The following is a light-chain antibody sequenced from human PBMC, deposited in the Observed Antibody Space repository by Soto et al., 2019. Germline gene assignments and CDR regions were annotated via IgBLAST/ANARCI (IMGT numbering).Light chain of an antibody. V-gene: IGLV6-57*01. CDR1: SGSIASNY. CDR3: QSYDATNQV. Sequence: NFMLTQPHSVSESPGKTVIISCTRSSGSIASNYVQWYQQPPGSSPTTVIYEDNQRPSGVPDRFSGSIDSSSNSAPLTISGLDTEDEADYYCQSYDATNQVFGGGTKLTVL. J-gene: IGLJ3*02. CDR2: EDN.